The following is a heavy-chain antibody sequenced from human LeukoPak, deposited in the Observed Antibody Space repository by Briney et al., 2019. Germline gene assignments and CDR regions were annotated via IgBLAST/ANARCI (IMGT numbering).Heavy chain of an antibody. Sequence: GGSLRLSCAASGFTVSSNYMSWVRQAPGKGLEWVSVIYSGGSTYYADSVKGRFTISRDNSKNTLYLQMNSLRAEDTAVYYCARSPEDGYVRGLGYWYFDLWGRGTLVTVSS. CDR3: ARSPEDGYVRGLGYWYFDL. CDR1: GFTVSSNY. V-gene: IGHV3-53*01. D-gene: IGHD3-10*02. CDR2: IYSGGST. J-gene: IGHJ2*01.